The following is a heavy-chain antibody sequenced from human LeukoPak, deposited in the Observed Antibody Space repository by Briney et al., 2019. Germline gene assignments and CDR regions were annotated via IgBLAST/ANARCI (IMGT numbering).Heavy chain of an antibody. J-gene: IGHJ4*02. CDR2: ISWNSGSI. CDR3: AKDNSAMGTGGYFDY. D-gene: IGHD5-18*01. Sequence: GGSLRLSCAASGFTFDDYAMHWVRQAPGKGLEWVSGISWNSGSIGYVDSVKGRFTISRDNAKNSLYLQMNSLRAEDTALYYCAKDNSAMGTGGYFDYWGQGTLVTVSS. V-gene: IGHV3-9*01. CDR1: GFTFDDYA.